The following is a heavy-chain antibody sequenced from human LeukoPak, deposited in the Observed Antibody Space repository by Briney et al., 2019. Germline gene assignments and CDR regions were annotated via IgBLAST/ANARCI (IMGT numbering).Heavy chain of an antibody. V-gene: IGHV3-15*01. J-gene: IGHJ3*02. CDR2: IKRKTNGGTT. CDR1: GFTFGNAW. Sequence: GGSLRLSCAASGFTFGNAWMSWVRQAPGKGLEWVGRIKRKTNGGTTDYGAPVKGRFTISRDDSKNTLYLQMNSLKTEDTAVYYCTTHDYYGSGTSDIWGQGTMVTVSS. D-gene: IGHD3-10*01. CDR3: TTHDYYGSGTSDI.